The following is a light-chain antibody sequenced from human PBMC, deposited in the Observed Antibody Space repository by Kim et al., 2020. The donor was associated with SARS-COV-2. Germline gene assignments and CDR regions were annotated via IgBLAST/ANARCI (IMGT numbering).Light chain of an antibody. J-gene: IGLJ3*02. CDR2: KDS. Sequence: SYELIQPPSVSVSPGQTARITCSGNALSNQYAYWYQQKPGQAPVLIIYKDSERPSGIPERFSGSSSGTTATLTIGGVQAEDEADYHCQSADSSGSYWVFGGGTQLTVL. CDR3: QSADSSGSYWV. CDR1: ALSNQY. V-gene: IGLV3-25*01.